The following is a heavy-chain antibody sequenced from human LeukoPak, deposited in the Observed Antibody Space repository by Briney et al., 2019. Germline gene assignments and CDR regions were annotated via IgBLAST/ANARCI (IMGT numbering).Heavy chain of an antibody. Sequence: GGSLRLSCAASGFTFSNYWMHWFRQAPGKGLVWVSRIKTDGSETGYADSVKGRFTISRDDAKNTLYLQMNSLRAEDTAVYYCSKPLADNGDHWGQGTLVTVSS. CDR3: SKPLADNGDH. D-gene: IGHD1-14*01. CDR1: GFTFSNYW. J-gene: IGHJ4*02. CDR2: IKTDGSET. V-gene: IGHV3-74*01.